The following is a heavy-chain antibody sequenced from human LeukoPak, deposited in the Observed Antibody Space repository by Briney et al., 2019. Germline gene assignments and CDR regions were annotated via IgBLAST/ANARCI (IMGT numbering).Heavy chain of an antibody. CDR2: ISGSGGST. CDR1: GFTFSSYA. V-gene: IGHV3-23*01. Sequence: GGSLRLSCAASGFTFSSYAMSWVRQAPGKGLEWVSAISGSGGSTYYADSVKGRFTTSRDNSKNTLYLQMNSLRAEDTAVYYCAKARIVVVPAALFDYWGQGTLVTVSS. J-gene: IGHJ4*02. CDR3: AKARIVVVPAALFDY. D-gene: IGHD2-2*01.